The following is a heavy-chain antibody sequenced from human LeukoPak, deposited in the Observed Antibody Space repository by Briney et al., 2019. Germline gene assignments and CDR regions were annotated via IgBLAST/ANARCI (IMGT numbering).Heavy chain of an antibody. D-gene: IGHD2-15*01. CDR2: TYYRSKWNN. V-gene: IGHV6-1*01. CDR3: ARDLCSGGSCYWRFDY. CDR1: GDTFSSNIAA. J-gene: IGHJ4*02. Sequence: SQTLSLTCAVSGDTFSSNIAAWDWLRQSPSRGLEWLGRTYYRSKWNNDYAVCGKSRISINPDTSKNQFSLQLNSVTPEDTAVYYCARDLCSGGSCYWRFDYWGQGTLVTVPS.